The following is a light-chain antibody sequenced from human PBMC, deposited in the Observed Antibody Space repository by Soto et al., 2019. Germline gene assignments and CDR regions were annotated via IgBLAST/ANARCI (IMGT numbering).Light chain of an antibody. J-gene: IGLJ1*01. Sequence: QSALTQPASVSGSPGQSITISCTGTSSDVGSYNLVSWYQQHPGKAPKLMIYEGSKRPSGVSNRFSGSKSGNTASLTISGPQAEEEACYYCCSYAGSSTSRVFGTGTKLTVL. CDR2: EGS. CDR3: CSYAGSSTSRV. V-gene: IGLV2-23*01. CDR1: SSDVGSYNL.